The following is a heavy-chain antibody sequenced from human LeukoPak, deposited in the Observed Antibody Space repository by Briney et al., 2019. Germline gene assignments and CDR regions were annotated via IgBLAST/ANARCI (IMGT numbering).Heavy chain of an antibody. J-gene: IGHJ4*02. CDR1: GFSFSTSS. CDR2: ISSSTTYI. D-gene: IGHD2-2*01. CDR3: ARGRYSSRSGGYYFDI. V-gene: IGHV3-21*06. Sequence: GGSLRLSCTASGFSFSTSSMNWVRQAPGKGLQWVSSISSSTTYIYYADSVRGRFTISRDNAKNSLYLQMSSLRVEDTAVYYCARGRYSSRSGGYYFDIWGQGTLVTVSS.